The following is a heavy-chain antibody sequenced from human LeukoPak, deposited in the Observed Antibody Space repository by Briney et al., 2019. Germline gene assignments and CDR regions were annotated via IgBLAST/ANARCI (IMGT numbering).Heavy chain of an antibody. J-gene: IGHJ5*02. CDR1: GGSFSGDY. V-gene: IGHV4-34*01. Sequence: PSETLSLTCAVYGGSFSGDYWSWIRQPPGKGLEWIGEINHSGSTNYNPSLKSRVTISVDTSKNQFSLKLSSVTAADTAVYYCARAGIAAGRWFDPWGQGTLVTVSS. D-gene: IGHD6-13*01. CDR3: ARAGIAAGRWFDP. CDR2: INHSGST.